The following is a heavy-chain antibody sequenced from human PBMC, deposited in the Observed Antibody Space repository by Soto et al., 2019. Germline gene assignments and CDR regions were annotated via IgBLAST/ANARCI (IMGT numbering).Heavy chain of an antibody. D-gene: IGHD3-16*01. CDR3: ARENPFFDY. Sequence: GGSLRLSCAASGFTFSSYAMHWVRQAPGKGLEWVAVISYDGSNKYYADSVKGRFTISRDNSKNTLYLQMNSLRAEDTAVYSCARENPFFDYWGQGTLVTVSS. CDR2: ISYDGSNK. J-gene: IGHJ4*02. V-gene: IGHV3-30*04. CDR1: GFTFSSYA.